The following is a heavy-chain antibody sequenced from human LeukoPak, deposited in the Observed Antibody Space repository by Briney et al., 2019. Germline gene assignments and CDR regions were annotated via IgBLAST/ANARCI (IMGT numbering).Heavy chain of an antibody. D-gene: IGHD3/OR15-3a*01. CDR2: IIGSI. J-gene: IGHJ6*03. CDR3: ARVLAIFGLDTTDFYMDV. CDR1: GASISSHY. Sequence: PSETLSLTCAVSGASISSHYWSWIRQPTGKGLEWIGYIIGSISDNPSLKSRVAVSVDPSQNQVSLSLTSVTAADTAVYYCARVLAIFGLDTTDFYMDVWGKGTTVTVSS. V-gene: IGHV4-59*11.